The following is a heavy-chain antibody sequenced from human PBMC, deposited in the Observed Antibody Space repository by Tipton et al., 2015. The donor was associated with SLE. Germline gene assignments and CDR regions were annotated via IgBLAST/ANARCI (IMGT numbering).Heavy chain of an antibody. CDR3: VRAHGPRGCFDS. Sequence: SLRLSCAASGFTFSLYSMNWVRQAPGRGLEWVSSFSNGDTYIYYADSVKGRFTISRDNAKSSLYLEMNSLRVEDTAVYYCVRAHGPRGCFDSWGRGTQVTVSS. V-gene: IGHV3-21*01. D-gene: IGHD3-10*01. CDR2: FSNGDTYI. J-gene: IGHJ4*02. CDR1: GFTFSLYS.